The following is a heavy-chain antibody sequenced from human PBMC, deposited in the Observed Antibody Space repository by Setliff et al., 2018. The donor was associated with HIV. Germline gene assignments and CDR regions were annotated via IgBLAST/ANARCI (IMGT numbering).Heavy chain of an antibody. V-gene: IGHV1-8*02. D-gene: IGHD3-22*01. J-gene: IGHJ6*03. CDR3: ARARRDSYDRGRRSHYYIDV. Sequence: GASVKVSCKASGYTFSSYDINWVRQATGQGLEWMGWMNPNSGNTGYAQKFQGRVTMTRDTSISTAYMEPNNPKFEDTAVYYCARARRDSYDRGRRSHYYIDVWGKGTTVTVSS. CDR2: MNPNSGNT. CDR1: GYTFSSYD.